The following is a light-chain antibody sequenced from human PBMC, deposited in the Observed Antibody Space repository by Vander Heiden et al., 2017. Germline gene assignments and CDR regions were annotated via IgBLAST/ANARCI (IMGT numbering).Light chain of an antibody. V-gene: IGLV2-14*01. CDR3: SSDTSSSTWV. CDR2: DVS. J-gene: IGLJ3*02. Sequence: QSALTQPASVSGSPGQTITISCTGTSSDVGGYNYVSWYQQHPGKAPKRMIYDVSNRPSGVSNRFSGSKSGNTASLTISGLQAEDEAYYYRSSDTSSSTWVFGGGTKLTVL. CDR1: SSDVGGYNY.